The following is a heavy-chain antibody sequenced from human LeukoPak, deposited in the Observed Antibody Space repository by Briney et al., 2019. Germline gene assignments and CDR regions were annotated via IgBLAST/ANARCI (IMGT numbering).Heavy chain of an antibody. CDR3: ARAFHYYDSSCKPYYFDY. Sequence: GSLRLSCAASGFTFSSYEMNWVRQAPGKGLEWVSYISSSGSTIYYADSVKGRFTISRDNAKNSLYLQMNSLRAEDTAVYYCARAFHYYDSSCKPYYFDYWGQGTLVTVSS. V-gene: IGHV3-48*03. CDR2: ISSSGSTI. J-gene: IGHJ4*02. CDR1: GFTFSSYE. D-gene: IGHD3-22*01.